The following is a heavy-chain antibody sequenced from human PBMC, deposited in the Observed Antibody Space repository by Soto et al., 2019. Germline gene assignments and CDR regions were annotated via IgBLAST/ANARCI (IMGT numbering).Heavy chain of an antibody. V-gene: IGHV3-30*18. CDR2: ISYDGSNK. CDR1: GFTFSSYG. CDR3: AKEMFAAAYAATSPFDL. D-gene: IGHD2-8*01. Sequence: GGSLRLSCAASGFTFSSYGMHWVRQAPGKGLEWVAVISYDGSNKYYADSVKGRFTISRDNSNNTLYLQMNGLRAEGTGRYYCAKEMFAAAYAATSPFDLWGQGTLVTVSS. J-gene: IGHJ4*02.